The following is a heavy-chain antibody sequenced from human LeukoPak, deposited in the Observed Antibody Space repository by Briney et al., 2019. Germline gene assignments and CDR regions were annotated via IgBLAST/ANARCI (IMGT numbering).Heavy chain of an antibody. CDR3: ARGLVYDSSLDY. V-gene: IGHV4-34*01. CDR1: GGSFSGYY. CDR2: INHSGST. Sequence: KPSETLSLTCAVYGGSFSGYYWSWIRQPPGKGLEWIGEINHSGSTNYNPSLKSRVTISVDTSKNQFSLKLSSVTAADTAVYYCARGLVYDSSLDYWGQGTLVTVSS. D-gene: IGHD3-22*01. J-gene: IGHJ4*02.